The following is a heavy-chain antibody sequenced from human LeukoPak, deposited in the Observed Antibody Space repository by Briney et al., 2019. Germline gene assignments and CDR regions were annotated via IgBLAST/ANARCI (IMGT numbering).Heavy chain of an antibody. CDR2: IYPGASDT. CDR3: ARLGDSSGWPTDY. V-gene: IGHV5-51*01. Sequence: GESLKISRKGSGYSFTNYWIGWVRQMPGKGLEWMGIIYPGASDTRYSPSFQGQVTISADKSTSTAYLQWSSLKASDTAMYYCARLGDSSGWPTDYWGQGTLVTVSS. D-gene: IGHD6-19*01. J-gene: IGHJ4*02. CDR1: GYSFTNYW.